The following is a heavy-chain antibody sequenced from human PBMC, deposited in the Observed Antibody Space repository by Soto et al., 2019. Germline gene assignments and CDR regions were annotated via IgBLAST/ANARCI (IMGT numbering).Heavy chain of an antibody. CDR1: GFTFSNAW. Sequence: GGSLRLSSAASGFTFSNAWMNWVRQAPGKGLEWVGRIKSKTDGGTTDYAAPVKGRFTISRDDSKNTLYLQMNSLKTEDTAVYYCTTDLSSIRDNAFDIWGQGTMVTVSS. V-gene: IGHV3-15*07. CDR2: IKSKTDGGTT. D-gene: IGHD2-21*01. J-gene: IGHJ3*02. CDR3: TTDLSSIRDNAFDI.